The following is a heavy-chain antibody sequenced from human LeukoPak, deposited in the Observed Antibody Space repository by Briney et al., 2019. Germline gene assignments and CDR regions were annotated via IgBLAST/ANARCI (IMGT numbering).Heavy chain of an antibody. J-gene: IGHJ6*03. CDR1: GFTFSSYS. CDR2: ISSSSSYI. CDR3: ARVSSSFSKVGYYYMDV. V-gene: IGHV3-21*01. D-gene: IGHD6-13*01. Sequence: GGSLRLSCAASGFTFSSYSMNWVRQAPGKGLEWVSSISSSSSYIYYADSVKGRFTISRDNAKNSLYLQMNSLRAEDTAVYYCARVSSSFSKVGYYYMDVWGKGTTVTVSS.